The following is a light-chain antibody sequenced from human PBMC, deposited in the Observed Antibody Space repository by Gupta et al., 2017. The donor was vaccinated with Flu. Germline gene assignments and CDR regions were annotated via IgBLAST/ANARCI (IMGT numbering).Light chain of an antibody. CDR2: RAS. CDR1: QSLNNW. V-gene: IGKV1-5*03. Sequence: DIQMTQSPSTLSASVGDRVTITYRASQSLNNWLAWYQQKSGKAPKLLIYRASGVESGVPPRFSGSGSGTKYTLTINNLQPEDSANYYCQQYNSAAWTFGQGTKVE. CDR3: QQYNSAAWT. J-gene: IGKJ1*01.